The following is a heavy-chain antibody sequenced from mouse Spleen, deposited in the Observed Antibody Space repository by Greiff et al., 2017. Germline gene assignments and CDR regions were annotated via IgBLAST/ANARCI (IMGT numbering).Heavy chain of an antibody. CDR1: GFTFSSYG. V-gene: IGHV5-6-2*01. CDR2: INSNGGST. D-gene: IGHD2-13*01. Sequence: EVQLVESGGGLVKPGGSLKLSCAASGFTFSSYGMSWVRQTPEKRLEWVAAINSNGGSTYYPDTVKDRFTISRDNAKNTLYLQMSSLRSEDTALYYCARQSYYGDYFFAYWGQGTLVTVSA. J-gene: IGHJ3*01. CDR3: ARQSYYGDYFFAY.